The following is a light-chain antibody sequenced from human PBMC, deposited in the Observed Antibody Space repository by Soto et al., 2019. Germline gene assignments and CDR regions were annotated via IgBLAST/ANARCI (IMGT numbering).Light chain of an antibody. CDR2: YND. J-gene: IGLJ2*01. Sequence: QSVLTQPPSASGTPGQRVTISCSGSTSNIGSRTVNWYQQIPGTAPKLLISYNDQRPSGVPDRFSGSKSGTSASLAFTGLQAEDEADYYCQSYDSSLSGVVFGGGTKLTVL. V-gene: IGLV1-44*01. CDR3: QSYDSSLSGVV. CDR1: TSNIGSRT.